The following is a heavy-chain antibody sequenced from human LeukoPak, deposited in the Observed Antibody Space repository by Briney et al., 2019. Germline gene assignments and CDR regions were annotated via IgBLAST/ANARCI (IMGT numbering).Heavy chain of an antibody. CDR3: AGGRGSSDY. V-gene: IGHV4-59*01. CDR2: IYYSGST. CDR1: GGSISSYY. D-gene: IGHD6-6*01. J-gene: IGHJ4*02. Sequence: SETLSLTCTVSGGSISSYYWSWIRQPPGKGLEWIGYIYYSGSTNYNPSLKSRVTISVDTSKNQFSLKLSSVTAADTAVYYCAGGRGSSDYWGQGTLVTVSS.